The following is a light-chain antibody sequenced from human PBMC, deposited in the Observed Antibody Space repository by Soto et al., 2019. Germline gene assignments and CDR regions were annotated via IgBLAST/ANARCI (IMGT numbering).Light chain of an antibody. Sequence: DIQMTQSPSSVSASVGDRVTITCRASRDINTCLAWYQQKPGKAPKLLIDAASTVQSGVPSRFSGSGAGTDFTLTISSLQPEDSGTYYCQLAYSVPLAFGPGTKVD. CDR1: RDINTC. CDR3: QLAYSVPLA. J-gene: IGKJ3*01. CDR2: AAS. V-gene: IGKV1-12*01.